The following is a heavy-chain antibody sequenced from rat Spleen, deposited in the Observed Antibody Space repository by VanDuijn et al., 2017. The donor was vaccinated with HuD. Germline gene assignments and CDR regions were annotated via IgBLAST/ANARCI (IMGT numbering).Heavy chain of an antibody. CDR1: GFTFSDHY. CDR3: VRDGGELGY. J-gene: IGHJ2*01. V-gene: IGHV2S63*01. D-gene: IGHD4-3*01. Sequence: EVQLVESGGGLVQPGRSLKLSCAASGFTFSDHYMAWFRQPPGKGLEWMGVIWTGGSTTYNSLLKSRLSISRDTSKSQVFLKMNSLQVEDTATYYCVRDGGELGYWGQGVMVTVSA. CDR2: IWTGGST.